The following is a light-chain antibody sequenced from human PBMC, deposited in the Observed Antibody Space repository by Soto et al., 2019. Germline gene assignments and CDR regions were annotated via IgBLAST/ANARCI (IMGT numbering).Light chain of an antibody. J-gene: IGKJ3*01. V-gene: IGKV1D-12*01. CDR2: AAS. CDR3: QQANSFPFT. Sequence: DIQMTQAPSSVPASVGDRVTISCRASQPINSWLAWYQQKPGKAPKLLIYAASTLQSGVPSRFSGSGSGTDFTLTISSLQPEDFATYYCQQANSFPFTVGPGTTVDVK. CDR1: QPINSW.